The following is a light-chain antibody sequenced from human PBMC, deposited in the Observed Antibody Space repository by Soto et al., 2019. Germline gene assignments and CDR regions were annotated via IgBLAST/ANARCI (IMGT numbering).Light chain of an antibody. J-gene: IGKJ3*01. CDR3: QQYNNWPPWVT. CDR1: QSVSSN. CDR2: GAS. Sequence: EIVMTQSPATLSVSPGERATLSCRASQSVSSNLAWYQQKPGQAPRLLIYGASTRATGIPARFSGSGSGTEFTLTISRLQSEDFSVYYWQQYNNWPPWVTFG. V-gene: IGKV3-15*01.